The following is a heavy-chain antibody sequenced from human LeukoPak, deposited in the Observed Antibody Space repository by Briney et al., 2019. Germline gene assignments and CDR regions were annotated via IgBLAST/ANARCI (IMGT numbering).Heavy chain of an antibody. V-gene: IGHV1-8*01. J-gene: IGHJ4*02. CDR2: MNPNSGNT. CDR1: GYTFTSYD. CDR3: ARKGYYYDSSGLDY. D-gene: IGHD3-22*01. Sequence: ASVKVSCKASGYTFTSYDINWVRHATGQGLEWMGWMNPNSGNTGYAQKFQGRVTMTRNTSISTAYMELSSLRSEDTAVYYCARKGYYYDSSGLDYWGQGTLVTVSS.